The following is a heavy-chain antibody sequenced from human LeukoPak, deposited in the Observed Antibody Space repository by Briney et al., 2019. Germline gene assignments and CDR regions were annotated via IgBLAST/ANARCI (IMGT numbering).Heavy chain of an antibody. Sequence: ASVKVSCKASGYTFTSYGISWVRQAPGQGLEWMGWISAYNGNTNYAQKLQGRVTVTTDTSTSTAYMELRSLRSDDTAVYYCARKEDYSSGWYLDAFDIWGQGTMVTVSS. V-gene: IGHV1-18*01. CDR1: GYTFTSYG. D-gene: IGHD6-19*01. CDR2: ISAYNGNT. CDR3: ARKEDYSSGWYLDAFDI. J-gene: IGHJ3*02.